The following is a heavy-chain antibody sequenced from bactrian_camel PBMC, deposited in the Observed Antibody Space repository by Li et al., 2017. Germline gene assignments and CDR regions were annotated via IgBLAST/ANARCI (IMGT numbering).Heavy chain of an antibody. J-gene: IGHJ6*01. CDR1: KPTYANNFC. V-gene: IGHV3S1*01. D-gene: IGHD1*01. CDR2: INSGGGTT. CDR3: AIGWGGNWFAA. Sequence: HVQLVESGGGPVQAGGSLRLSCISAKPTYANNFCMGWFRQAPGKGLEWVSAINSGGGTTYYADSVKGRFTISRDNAKNTLHLQLNSLKTEDTALYYCAIGWGGNWFAAWGQGTQVTVS.